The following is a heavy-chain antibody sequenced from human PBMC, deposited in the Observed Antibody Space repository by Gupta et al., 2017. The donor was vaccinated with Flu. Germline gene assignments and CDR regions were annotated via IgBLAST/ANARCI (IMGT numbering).Heavy chain of an antibody. D-gene: IGHD6-19*01. V-gene: IGHV1-69*02. CDR3: VERAGS. CDR2: IVPTLEIV. Sequence: QVHLMQSRAEVREPGSSGKVSCQPPGGSFSSYSISWVRQAPGQGLEWMGRIVPTLEIVDSAQNFQGRLTITADSSTTTIHMELRGLQFEDTAIYYCVERAGSWGQGTLITVSS. J-gene: IGHJ4*02. CDR1: GGSFSSYS.